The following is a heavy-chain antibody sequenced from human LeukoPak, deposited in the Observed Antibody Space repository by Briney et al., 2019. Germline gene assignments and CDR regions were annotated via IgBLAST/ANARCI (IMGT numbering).Heavy chain of an antibody. Sequence: GGSLRLSCAASGFTFTSYAMNWVRQAPGKGLEWVSGISGSGGSTYYADSVKGRLIISRDNSKDTLYLQMGSLRAEDTAVYYCAKSFCSSTSCYWITMSFDYWGQGTLVTVSS. CDR3: AKSFCSSTSCYWITMSFDY. CDR1: GFTFTSYA. D-gene: IGHD2-2*01. V-gene: IGHV3-23*01. J-gene: IGHJ4*02. CDR2: ISGSGGST.